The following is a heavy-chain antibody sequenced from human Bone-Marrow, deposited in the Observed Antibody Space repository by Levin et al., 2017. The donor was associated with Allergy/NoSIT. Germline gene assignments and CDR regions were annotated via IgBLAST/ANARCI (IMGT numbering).Heavy chain of an antibody. CDR3: ARDHYDFWSGYFHTDAFDI. J-gene: IGHJ3*02. V-gene: IGHV3-7*01. CDR1: GFTFSSYW. Sequence: GGSLRLSCAASGFTFSSYWMSWVRQAPGKGLEWVANIKQDGSEKYYVDSVKGRFTISRDNAKNSLYLQMNSLRAEDTAVYYCARDHYDFWSGYFHTDAFDIWGQGTMVTVSS. D-gene: IGHD3-3*01. CDR2: IKQDGSEK.